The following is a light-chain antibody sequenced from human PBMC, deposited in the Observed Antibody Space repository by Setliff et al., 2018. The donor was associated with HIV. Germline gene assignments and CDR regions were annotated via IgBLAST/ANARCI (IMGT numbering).Light chain of an antibody. CDR3: CSYAGTNNNLYV. J-gene: IGLJ1*01. Sequence: QSALTQPASVSGSPGQSITISCTGTSSDVGGYNYVSWYQHYPGKAPKFMIYDVTTRPSGVSNRFSGSKSGNTASLTISWLQAEDEADYFCCSYAGTNNNLYVFGTGTKV. CDR2: DVT. CDR1: SSDVGGYNY. V-gene: IGLV2-23*02.